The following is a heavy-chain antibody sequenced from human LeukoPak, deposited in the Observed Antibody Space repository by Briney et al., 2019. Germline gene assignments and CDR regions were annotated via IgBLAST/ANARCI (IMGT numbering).Heavy chain of an antibody. CDR2: ISWNSGSI. D-gene: IGHD6-19*01. Sequence: GGSLRLSCAASGFTFDDYAMHWVRQAPGKGLEWVSGISWNSGSIGYADSVKGRFTISRDNAKNSLYLQMNSLRAEDTALYYCAKDLLSVAGTGGMDVWGQGTTVTVSS. V-gene: IGHV3-9*01. CDR1: GFTFDDYA. J-gene: IGHJ6*02. CDR3: AKDLLSVAGTGGMDV.